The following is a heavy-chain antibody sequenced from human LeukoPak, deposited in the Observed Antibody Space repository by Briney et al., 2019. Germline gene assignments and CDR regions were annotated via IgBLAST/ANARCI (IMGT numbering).Heavy chain of an antibody. CDR3: ARGGPVVGAFDY. CDR1: GFTFSSYG. CDR2: IWYDGSNK. Sequence: PGRSLRLSCAASGFTFSSYGMHWVRQAPGKGLEWVAVIWYDGSNKYYADSVKGRFTISRDNSKNTLYLQMNSLRAEDTAVYYCARGGPVVGAFDYWGQGTLVTVSS. V-gene: IGHV3-33*01. D-gene: IGHD1-26*01. J-gene: IGHJ4*02.